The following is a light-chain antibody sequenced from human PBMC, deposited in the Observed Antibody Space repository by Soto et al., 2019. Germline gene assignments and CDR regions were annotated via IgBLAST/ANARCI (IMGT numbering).Light chain of an antibody. CDR2: DAS. CDR1: QSISSW. V-gene: IGKV1-5*01. CDR3: QQYNHYWT. Sequence: DIQMTQSPSTLSASVGDRVTITCRASQSISSWLAWYQQKPGKAPKVLIYDASSLESGVPSSFSGSGSGTEFSLTRRSLQPDDFATYYCQQYNHYWTFGQGTRVEIK. J-gene: IGKJ1*01.